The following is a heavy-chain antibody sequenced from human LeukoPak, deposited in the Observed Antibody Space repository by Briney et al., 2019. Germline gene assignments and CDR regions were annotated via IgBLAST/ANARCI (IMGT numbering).Heavy chain of an antibody. CDR3: GRGIISYGPACDY. Sequence: SETLSLTCAVSGVSIRSGGYSWRWIRQPPGKGLEWIAYIYHSGSTSYNPSLKSRVTISVDRSKNQCSLKLSSVTAADTAVYYWGRGIISYGPACDYWGRGTLVSVST. CDR2: IYHSGST. D-gene: IGHD5-18*01. CDR1: GVSIRSGGYS. V-gene: IGHV4-30-2*01. J-gene: IGHJ4*02.